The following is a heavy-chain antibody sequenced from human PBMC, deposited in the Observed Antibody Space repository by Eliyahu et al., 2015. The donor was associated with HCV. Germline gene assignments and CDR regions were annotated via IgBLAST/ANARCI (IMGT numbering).Heavy chain of an antibody. V-gene: IGHV4-31*03. Sequence: QVQLQESGPGLVKPSQTLSLTCTVSGGSISSGGYXWSWIRQHPGKGLEWIGDLLFRGSNHFNPSLKSRVTISVDTSKNQFSLKLSSVTAADTAVYYCARGVRTFGGPTEGPSCYFDYWGQGTLVTVSS. CDR2: LLFRGSN. J-gene: IGHJ4*01. D-gene: IGHD3-10*01. CDR1: GGSISSGGYX. CDR3: ARGVRTFGGPTEGPSCYFDY.